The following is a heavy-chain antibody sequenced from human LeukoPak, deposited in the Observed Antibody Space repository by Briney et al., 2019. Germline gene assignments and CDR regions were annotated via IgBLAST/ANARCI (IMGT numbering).Heavy chain of an antibody. J-gene: IGHJ3*02. Sequence: ASVKVSCKASGGTFSSYAISWVRQAPGQGLEWMGGIIPIFGTANYAQKFQGRVTITADESTSTAYMELSSLRSEDTAAYYCARDGAPGGSYYVGDDAFDIWGQGTMVTVSS. V-gene: IGHV1-69*01. D-gene: IGHD1-26*01. CDR2: IIPIFGTA. CDR3: ARDGAPGGSYYVGDDAFDI. CDR1: GGTFSSYA.